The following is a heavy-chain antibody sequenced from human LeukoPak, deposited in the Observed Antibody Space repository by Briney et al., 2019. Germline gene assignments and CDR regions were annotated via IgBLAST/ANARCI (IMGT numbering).Heavy chain of an antibody. CDR3: ARQMTPHGNFDY. V-gene: IGHV3-23*01. CDR1: GFTFSSYA. Sequence: GGSLRLSCAASGFTFSSYAMSWVRQAPGKGLEWVSVISGSGGSTYYADSVKGRFTISRDNSKNTLYLQMNSLRAEDTAVYYCARQMTPHGNFDYWGQGTLVTVSS. D-gene: IGHD1-26*01. CDR2: ISGSGGST. J-gene: IGHJ4*02.